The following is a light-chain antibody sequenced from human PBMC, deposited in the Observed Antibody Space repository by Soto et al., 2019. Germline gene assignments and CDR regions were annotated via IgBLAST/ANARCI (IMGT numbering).Light chain of an antibody. V-gene: IGKV1-5*03. CDR1: HSISNW. Sequence: DIQMTQSPSTLSASIGDRVTITCRASHSISNWLAWYQQKPGKGPKLLIYEASSLESGVPSRFSGSGSETDFTLTISSLQPDDFATYYCQQYRSYWTFGQGTKVDIK. J-gene: IGKJ1*01. CDR3: QQYRSYWT. CDR2: EAS.